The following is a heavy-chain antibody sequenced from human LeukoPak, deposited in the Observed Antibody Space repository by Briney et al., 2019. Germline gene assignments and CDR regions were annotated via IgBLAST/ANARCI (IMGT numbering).Heavy chain of an antibody. CDR3: AKDRGWSGYGPLGPSIDY. V-gene: IGHV3-43D*03. J-gene: IGHJ4*02. D-gene: IGHD5-12*01. CDR1: GFTFDDYA. CDR2: ISWNGGST. Sequence: QTGGSLRLSGAASGFTFDDYAMHWVGQAPGKGLKWVSLISWNGGSTYYADSVKGRFTISRDNSKNSLYLQMNSLRAEDTALYYCAKDRGWSGYGPLGPSIDYWGQGTLVTVSS.